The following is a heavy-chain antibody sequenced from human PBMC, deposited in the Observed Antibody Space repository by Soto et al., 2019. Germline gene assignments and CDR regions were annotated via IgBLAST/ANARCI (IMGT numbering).Heavy chain of an antibody. Sequence: PGGSLRLSCAASGFTFSSYGMHWVRQAPGKGLEWVAVISYDGSNKYYADSVKGRFTISRDNSKNTLYLQMNSLRAEDTAVYYCAKGGPESYLEYFDYWGQGTLVTVSS. CDR3: AKGGPESYLEYFDY. J-gene: IGHJ4*02. CDR1: GFTFSSYG. D-gene: IGHD1-26*01. V-gene: IGHV3-30*18. CDR2: ISYDGSNK.